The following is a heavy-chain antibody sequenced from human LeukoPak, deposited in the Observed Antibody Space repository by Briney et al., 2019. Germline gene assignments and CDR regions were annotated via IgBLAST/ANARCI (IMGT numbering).Heavy chain of an antibody. D-gene: IGHD5-12*01. CDR3: AREATDDTYYYYYYMDV. V-gene: IGHV1-69*13. CDR2: ITPMFGTA. CDR1: GYTFTSYG. Sequence: ASVKVSCKASGYTFTSYGISWVRQAPGQGLECMGGITPMFGTATYAQKFQGRVTITADESTSTAYMELSSLRSEGTAVYYCAREATDDTYYYYYYMDVWGKGTTVTVSS. J-gene: IGHJ6*03.